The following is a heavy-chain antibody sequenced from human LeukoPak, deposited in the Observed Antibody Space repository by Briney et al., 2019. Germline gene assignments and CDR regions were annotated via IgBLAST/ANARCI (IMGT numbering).Heavy chain of an antibody. D-gene: IGHD2-8*02. V-gene: IGHV6-1*01. CDR1: GDSVSSNSAG. CDR2: TCYRSKLSN. J-gene: IGHJ5*02. CDR3: VRDTGGGVISSGRSAGNNWFDP. Sequence: SQTLSLTCAISGDSVSSNSAGWNWIRQSPSRGLEWLGRTCYRSKLSNDYAGSVKSRITINPDTSKNQFSLQLNSVTPEDTAVYYCVRDTGGGVISSGRSAGNNWFDPWGQGSLVTVSS.